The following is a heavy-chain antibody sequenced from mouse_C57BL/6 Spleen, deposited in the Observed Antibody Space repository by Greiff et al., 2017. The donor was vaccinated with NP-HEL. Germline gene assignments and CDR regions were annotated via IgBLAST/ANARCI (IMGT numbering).Heavy chain of an antibody. V-gene: IGHV1-61*01. CDR2: IYPSDSET. J-gene: IGHJ4*01. CDR3: ARRGNYRAMDY. D-gene: IGHD2-1*01. Sequence: VKQRPGQGLEWIGNIYPSDSETHYNQKFKDKATLTVDKSSSTAYMQLSSLTSEDSAVYYCARRGNYRAMDYWGQGTSVTVSS.